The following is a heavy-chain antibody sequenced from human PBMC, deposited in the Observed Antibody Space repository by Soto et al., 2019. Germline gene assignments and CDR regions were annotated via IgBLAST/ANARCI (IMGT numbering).Heavy chain of an antibody. CDR3: ARVSRGAFDI. CDR2: FDPSGVAT. CDR1: GYTFTSYF. V-gene: IGHV1-46*01. Sequence: QVQLVQSGAEVKKPGASVKVSCKASGYTFTSYFIHWVRQAPGQGLEWMGVFDPSGVATNSAQKFQVRLTMTRDTSTSTVYMDLTSLGSDDTALYYCARVSRGAFDIWGQGTLVTVSS. J-gene: IGHJ3*02.